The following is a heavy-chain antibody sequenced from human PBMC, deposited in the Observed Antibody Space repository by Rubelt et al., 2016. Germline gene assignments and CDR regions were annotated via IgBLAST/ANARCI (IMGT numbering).Heavy chain of an antibody. CDR3: VRRNPHYNDLRGADAFDV. Sequence: QLQLQGSGPGLVKPSETLSLTCTVSGGSISSGVYYWGWIRQPPGKGLEWIGSIYNSGRTFYNPSLKSRVTIFADTSSNPFSLSTWSVPAADTAVYFCVRRNPHYNDLRGADAFDVWGQGTMVTVSS. J-gene: IGHJ3*01. D-gene: IGHD5-24*01. CDR1: GGSISSGVYY. V-gene: IGHV4-39*01. CDR2: IYNSGRT.